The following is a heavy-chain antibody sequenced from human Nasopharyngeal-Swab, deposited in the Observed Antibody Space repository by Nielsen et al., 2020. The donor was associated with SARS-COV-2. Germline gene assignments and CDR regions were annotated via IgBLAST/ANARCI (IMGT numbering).Heavy chain of an antibody. CDR3: ARITSSSGYYYYYYYMDV. CDR1: GFTVSSNY. CDR2: IYSGGST. V-gene: IGHV3-53*04. D-gene: IGHD6-6*01. J-gene: IGHJ6*03. Sequence: GGSLRLSCAASGFTVSSNYMSWVRQAPGKGLEWVSVIYSGGSTYYADSVKGRFTISRHNSKNTLYLQMNSLRAEDTAVYYCARITSSSGYYYYYYYMDVWGKGITVTVSS.